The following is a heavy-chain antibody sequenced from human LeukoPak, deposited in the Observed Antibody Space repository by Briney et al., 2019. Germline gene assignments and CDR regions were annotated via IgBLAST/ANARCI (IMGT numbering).Heavy chain of an antibody. Sequence: SETLSLTCTVSGGSISSYYWSWIRQPPGKGLEWIGYIYYSGSTNYNPSLKSRVTISVDTSKNQFSLKLSSVTAADTAVYYCARGEGIVVVPAAQAWFDPWGQGTLVTVSS. D-gene: IGHD2-2*01. CDR2: IYYSGST. V-gene: IGHV4-59*01. CDR3: ARGEGIVVVPAAQAWFDP. CDR1: GGSISSYY. J-gene: IGHJ5*02.